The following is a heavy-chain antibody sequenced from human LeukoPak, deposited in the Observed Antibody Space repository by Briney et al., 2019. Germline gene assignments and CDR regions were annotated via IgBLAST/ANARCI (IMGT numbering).Heavy chain of an antibody. CDR3: ARGQTEYEILTGRMIDY. CDR1: GFTFSSYW. V-gene: IGHV3-48*04. Sequence: SGGSLRLSCAASGFTFSSYWMSWVRQAPGKGLEWLSYISSRGRTIYYADSVKGRFTISRDNAKNSLYLQMNSLRVEDTAVYYCARGQTEYEILTGRMIDYWGQGTLVIVSS. J-gene: IGHJ4*02. D-gene: IGHD3-9*01. CDR2: ISSRGRTI.